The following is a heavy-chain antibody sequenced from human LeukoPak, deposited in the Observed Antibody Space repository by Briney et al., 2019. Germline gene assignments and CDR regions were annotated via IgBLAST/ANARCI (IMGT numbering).Heavy chain of an antibody. CDR3: ARGPEYCGGDCYLDY. CDR1: GYTFTSYG. V-gene: IGHV1-18*01. J-gene: IGHJ4*02. Sequence: ASVKVSCKASGYTFTSYGISWVRQAPGQGLEWMGWISAYNGNTNYAQKLQGRVIMTTDTSTSTAYMELRSLRSDDTAVYYCARGPEYCGGDCYLDYWGQGTLVTVS. D-gene: IGHD2-21*02. CDR2: ISAYNGNT.